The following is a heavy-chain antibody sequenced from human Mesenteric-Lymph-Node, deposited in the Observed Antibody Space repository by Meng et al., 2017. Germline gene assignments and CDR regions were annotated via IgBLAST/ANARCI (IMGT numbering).Heavy chain of an antibody. CDR3: GRDQGRQLINH. CDR2: VYHRGDT. J-gene: IGHJ4*02. CDR1: GDSNSSDNW. V-gene: IGHV4-4*02. D-gene: IGHD1-1*01. Sequence: QVQLQESCPGLVKPSTPLSLPCTVSGDSNSSDNWWRWVRQPPGKGLEWIGEVYHRGDTNYNPSLKSRVVISVDRSKNQFSLNLSSVTAADTAVYYCGRDQGRQLINHWGQGTLVTVSS.